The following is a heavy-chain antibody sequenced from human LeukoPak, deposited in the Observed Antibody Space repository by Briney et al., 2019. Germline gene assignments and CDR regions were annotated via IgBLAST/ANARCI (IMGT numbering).Heavy chain of an antibody. CDR3: ARDLGGSYFNY. Sequence: GGSLRLSCAASGFTFSNFYMSWIRQAPGKGLEWVSCISGSGSTIYYADSVKGRFTISRDNAKNSLYLQMNSLRAEDTAVYYCARDLGGSYFNYWGQGTLVTVSS. D-gene: IGHD1-26*01. CDR2: ISGSGSTI. CDR1: GFTFSNFY. V-gene: IGHV3-11*01. J-gene: IGHJ4*02.